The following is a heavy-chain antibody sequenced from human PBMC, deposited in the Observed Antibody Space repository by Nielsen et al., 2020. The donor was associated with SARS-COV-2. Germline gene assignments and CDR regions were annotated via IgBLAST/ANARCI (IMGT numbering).Heavy chain of an antibody. CDR2: INAGNGNT. J-gene: IGHJ6*03. CDR3: ARDREDNWNYDYYYYYMDV. CDR1: GYTFTSYA. D-gene: IGHD1-7*01. Sequence: ASVKVSCKASGYTFTSYAMHWVRQAPGQRLEWMGWINAGNGNTKYSQKFQGRVTITRDTSASTAYMELSSLRSEDTAVYYCARDREDNWNYDYYYYYMDVWGKGTTVTVS. V-gene: IGHV1-3*01.